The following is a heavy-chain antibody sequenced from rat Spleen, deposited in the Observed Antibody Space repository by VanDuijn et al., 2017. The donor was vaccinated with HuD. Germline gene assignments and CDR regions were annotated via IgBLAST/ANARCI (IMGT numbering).Heavy chain of an antibody. V-gene: IGHV5-17*01. CDR2: ILYDGSST. CDR1: GFTFSDYA. J-gene: IGHJ2*01. Sequence: EVQLVESGGGLVQPGRSLKLSCAASGFTFSDYAMAWVRQAPKKGLEWVATILYDGSSTYYRDSVKGRFTISRDNAKSTLYLQMDSLRSEDTATYYCARHNWEQDYFDYWGQGVMVTVSS. CDR3: ARHNWEQDYFDY. D-gene: IGHD5-1*01.